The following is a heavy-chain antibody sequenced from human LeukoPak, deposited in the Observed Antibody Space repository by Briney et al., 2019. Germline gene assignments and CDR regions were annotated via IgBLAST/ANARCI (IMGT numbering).Heavy chain of an antibody. D-gene: IGHD2-2*01. CDR2: IYTSGST. CDR1: GGSISSYY. Sequence: SETLSLTCTVSGGSISSYYWSWIRQPPGKGLEWIGYIYTSGSTNYDPSLNSRVTISVDTSKNQFSLKLSSVTAADTAVYYCARQYCSSTRCDQAFDYWGQGTLVTVSS. CDR3: ARQYCSSTRCDQAFDY. V-gene: IGHV4-4*09. J-gene: IGHJ4*02.